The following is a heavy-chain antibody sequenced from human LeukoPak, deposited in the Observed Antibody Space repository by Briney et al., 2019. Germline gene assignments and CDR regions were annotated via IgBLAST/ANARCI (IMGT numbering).Heavy chain of an antibody. CDR1: GYTLTELS. V-gene: IGHV1-24*01. Sequence: ASVKLSCKVSGYTLTELSMHWVRQAPGKGLEWMGGFDPEDGETIYAQKFQGRVTMTEDTSTDTAYMELSSLRSEDTAVYYCATDLSSGWYLGYWGQGTLVTVSS. J-gene: IGHJ4*02. CDR3: ATDLSSGWYLGY. CDR2: FDPEDGET. D-gene: IGHD6-19*01.